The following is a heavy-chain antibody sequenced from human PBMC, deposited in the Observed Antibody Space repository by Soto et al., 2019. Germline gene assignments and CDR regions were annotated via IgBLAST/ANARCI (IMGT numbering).Heavy chain of an antibody. CDR2: INAGNGNT. CDR3: ARDDIVLMVYAMDY. CDR1: GYTFTSYA. D-gene: IGHD2-8*01. V-gene: IGHV1-3*01. Sequence: QVQLVQSGAEVKKPGASVKVSCKASGYTFTSYAMHWVRQSPGQRLEWMGWINAGNGNTKYSQKFQGRVTITRDTSASTAYMELSSLRSEDTAVYYCARDDIVLMVYAMDYWGQGTLVTVSS. J-gene: IGHJ4*02.